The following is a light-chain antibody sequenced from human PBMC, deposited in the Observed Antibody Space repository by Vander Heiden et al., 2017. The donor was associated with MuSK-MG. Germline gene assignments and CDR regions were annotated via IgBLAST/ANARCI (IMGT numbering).Light chain of an antibody. Sequence: SALTQPRSVSGSPGPSVTISCTGTSSDVGGYNYVSWYQQHPGKAPKLMIYDVSKRPAGVPDRFSGSKSGNTASLTISGLQAEDEADYYCCSYAGSYLWVFGGGTKLTVL. V-gene: IGLV2-11*01. CDR1: SSDVGGYNY. CDR3: CSYAGSYLWV. CDR2: DVS. J-gene: IGLJ3*02.